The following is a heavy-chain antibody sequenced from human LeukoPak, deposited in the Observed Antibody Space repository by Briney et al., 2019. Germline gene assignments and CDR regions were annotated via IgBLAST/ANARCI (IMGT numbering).Heavy chain of an antibody. D-gene: IGHD3-10*01. J-gene: IGHJ4*02. CDR1: GFTFSSYA. V-gene: IGHV3-23*01. Sequence: GGSLRLSCAASGFTFSSYAMSWVRQAPGKGLEWVSAISGSGGSTYYADSVKGRFTISRDNSKNTLYLQMNCLRAEDTAVYYCAKDTSRGGGSAFDYWGQGTLVTVSS. CDR2: ISGSGGST. CDR3: AKDTSRGGGSAFDY.